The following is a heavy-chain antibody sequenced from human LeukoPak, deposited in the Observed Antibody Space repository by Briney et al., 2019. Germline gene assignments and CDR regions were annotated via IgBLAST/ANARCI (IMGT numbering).Heavy chain of an antibody. CDR1: GFTFSSYA. J-gene: IGHJ4*02. D-gene: IGHD3-22*01. CDR2: ISWNSGSI. Sequence: GGSLRLSCAASGFTFSSYAMSWVRQAPGKGLEWVSGISWNSGSIDYADSVKGRFTISRDNAKNSLYLQMNSLRAEDMALYYCAKARGYDSSGYYFDCWGQGTLVTVSS. CDR3: AKARGYDSSGYYFDC. V-gene: IGHV3-9*03.